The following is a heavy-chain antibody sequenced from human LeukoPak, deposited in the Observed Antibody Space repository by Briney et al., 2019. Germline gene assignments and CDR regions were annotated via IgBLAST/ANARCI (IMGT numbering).Heavy chain of an antibody. D-gene: IGHD2-2*01. V-gene: IGHV1-69*13. CDR1: GGTFSSYA. CDR3: ARARYCSSTSCLHPHAFDI. CDR2: IIPIFGTA. J-gene: IGHJ3*02. Sequence: SVTVSCKASGGTFSSYAISWVRQAPGQGLEWMGGIIPIFGTANYAQKFQGRVTITADESTSTAYMELSSLRSEDTAVYYCARARYCSSTSCLHPHAFDIWGQGTMVTVSS.